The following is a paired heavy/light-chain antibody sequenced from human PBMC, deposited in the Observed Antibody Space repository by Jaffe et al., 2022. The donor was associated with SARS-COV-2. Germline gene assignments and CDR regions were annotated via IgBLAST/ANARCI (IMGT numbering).Heavy chain of an antibody. CDR3: ARAKRSDDFDWLLSPHYYYYMDV. CDR2: IIPIFGTA. D-gene: IGHD3-9*01. Sequence: QVQLVQSGAEVKKPGSSVKVSCKASGGTFSSYAISWVRQAPGQGLEWMGGIIPIFGTANYAQKFQGRVTITADESTSTAYMELSSLRSEDTAVYYCARAKRSDDFDWLLSPHYYYYMDVWGKGTTVTVSS. CDR1: GGTFSSYA. J-gene: IGHJ6*03. V-gene: IGHV1-69*01.
Light chain of an antibody. Sequence: EIVMTQSPATLSVSPGERATLSCRASQSVSSNLAWYQQKPGQAPRLLIYGASTRATGIPARFSGSGSGTEFTLTISSLQSEDFAVYYCQQYNNWSFTFGPGTKVDIK. CDR2: GAS. J-gene: IGKJ3*01. V-gene: IGKV3-15*01. CDR1: QSVSSN. CDR3: QQYNNWSFT.